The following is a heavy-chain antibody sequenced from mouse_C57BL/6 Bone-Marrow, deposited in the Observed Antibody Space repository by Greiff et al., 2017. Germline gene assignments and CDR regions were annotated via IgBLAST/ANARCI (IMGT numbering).Heavy chain of an antibody. J-gene: IGHJ2*01. CDR1: GYTFTSYW. V-gene: IGHV1-50*01. D-gene: IGHD2-5*01. CDR3: AREDSNYLYYFDY. CDR2: IDPSDSYT. Sequence: VQLQQPGAELVKPGASVKLSCKASGYTFTSYWMQWVKQRPGQGLEWIGEIDPSDSYTNYNQKFKGTATLPVDTSSSTAYMQLSSLTSEDSAVYYCAREDSNYLYYFDYWGEGTTLTVSS.